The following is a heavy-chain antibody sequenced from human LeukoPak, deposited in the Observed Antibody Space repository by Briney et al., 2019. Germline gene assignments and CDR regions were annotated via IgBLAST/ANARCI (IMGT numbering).Heavy chain of an antibody. CDR1: GYTFTGYY. CDR2: INPNSGGT. J-gene: IGHJ4*02. CDR3: AREGSGWYFRPPIGDY. V-gene: IGHV1-2*02. D-gene: IGHD6-19*01. Sequence: GASVKVSCKASGYTFTGYYMHWVRQAPGQGLEWMGWINPNSGGTNYAQKFQGRVTMTRDTSISTAYMELSRLRSDDTAVYYCAREGSGWYFRPPIGDYWGQGTLVTVSS.